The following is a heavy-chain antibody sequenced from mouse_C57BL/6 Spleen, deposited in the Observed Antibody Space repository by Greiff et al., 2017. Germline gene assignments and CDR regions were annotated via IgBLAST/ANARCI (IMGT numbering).Heavy chain of an antibody. Sequence: VQLQQSGPELVKPGASVKISCKASGYAFSSSWMNWVKQRPGKGLEWIGRIYPGDGDTNYNGKFKGKATLTADKSSSTAYMQLSSLTSEDSAVYFCARDPVSPPFAYWGQGTLVTVSA. J-gene: IGHJ3*01. D-gene: IGHD6-2*01. CDR1: GYAFSSSW. CDR2: IYPGDGDT. CDR3: ARDPVSPPFAY. V-gene: IGHV1-82*01.